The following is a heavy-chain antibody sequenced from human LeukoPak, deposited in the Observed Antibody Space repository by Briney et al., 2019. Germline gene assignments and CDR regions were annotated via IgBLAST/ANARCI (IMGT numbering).Heavy chain of an antibody. CDR1: GFTFSSYG. Sequence: PGGSLRLSCAASGFTFSSYGMHWVRQAPGKGLEWVAVISYDGSNKYYADSVKGRFTISRDNSKNTLYLQVNSLRAEDTAVYYCAKDSGNYYDSSGYQHWGQGTLVTVSS. CDR2: ISYDGSNK. J-gene: IGHJ1*01. D-gene: IGHD3-22*01. V-gene: IGHV3-30*18. CDR3: AKDSGNYYDSSGYQH.